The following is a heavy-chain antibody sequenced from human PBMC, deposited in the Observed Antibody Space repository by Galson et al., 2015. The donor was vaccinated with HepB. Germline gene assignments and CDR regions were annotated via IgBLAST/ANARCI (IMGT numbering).Heavy chain of an antibody. Sequence: SLRLSCAASGFTVSSNYMSWVRQAPGKGLEWVSVIYSGGSTYYADSVKGRFTISRDNSKNTLYLQMNSLRAEDTAVYYCASGRGGWYGGHDYWGQGTLVTVSS. J-gene: IGHJ4*02. V-gene: IGHV3-53*01. CDR1: GFTVSSNY. CDR3: ASGRGGWYGGHDY. D-gene: IGHD6-19*01. CDR2: IYSGGST.